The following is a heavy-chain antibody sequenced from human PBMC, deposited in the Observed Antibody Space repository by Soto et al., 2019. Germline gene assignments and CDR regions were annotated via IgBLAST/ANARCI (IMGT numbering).Heavy chain of an antibody. V-gene: IGHV3-23*03. CDR3: ARRNNGYFGY. CDR2: ILADYNT. Sequence: GGSLRLSCAASGFTFSDYTMSWVRQAPGKVLECISVILADYNTYYTDSVRGRFTISRDNSKNTLYLEMNSLRAEDTAVYYCARRNNGYFGYWGQGALVTVSS. CDR1: GFTFSDYT. J-gene: IGHJ4*02. D-gene: IGHD2-8*01.